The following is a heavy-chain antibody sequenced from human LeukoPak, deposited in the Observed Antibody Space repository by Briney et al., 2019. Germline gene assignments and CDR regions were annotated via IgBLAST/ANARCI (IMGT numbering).Heavy chain of an antibody. V-gene: IGHV4-39*01. D-gene: IGHD3-3*01. CDR1: GDXIXRTNFY. Sequence: KPSETLSLTCTVSGDXIXRTNFYXXXXRQPPGKGLEWIGSIYYSGTTNYNPSLKSRVPISVDTSKKQFSLKLRSVTAADTAVYYCARLPRYDFWSWGQGTLVTVSS. CDR2: IYYSGTT. J-gene: IGHJ4*02. CDR3: ARLPRYDFWS.